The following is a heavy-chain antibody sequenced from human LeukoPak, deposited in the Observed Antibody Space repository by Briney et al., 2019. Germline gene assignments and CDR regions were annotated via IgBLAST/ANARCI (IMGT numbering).Heavy chain of an antibody. J-gene: IGHJ4*02. CDR1: GYTFTGYY. CDR2: INPNSGGT. Sequence: ASVKVSCKASGYTFTGYYMHWVRQAPGQGLEWMGWINPNSGGTNYAQKFRGRVTMTRDTSISTAYMELSRLRSDDTAVYYCARVRSYYDSSGYYDYWGQGTLVTVSS. V-gene: IGHV1-2*02. D-gene: IGHD3-22*01. CDR3: ARVRSYYDSSGYYDY.